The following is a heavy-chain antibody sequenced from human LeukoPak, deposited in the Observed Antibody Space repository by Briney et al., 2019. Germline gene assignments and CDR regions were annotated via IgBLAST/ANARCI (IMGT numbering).Heavy chain of an antibody. CDR3: AREHPYSNYYYYMDV. D-gene: IGHD4-11*01. V-gene: IGHV3-53*01. CDR1: GFTVSTNY. Sequence: PGGSLRLSCAASGFTVSTNYMSWVRQAPGEGPEWISVIYSGGYTYYADSVKGRFTISRDGSKNTVYLQMNSLRAEDTALYYCAREHPYSNYYYYMDVWGKGTTVTVSS. CDR2: IYSGGYT. J-gene: IGHJ6*03.